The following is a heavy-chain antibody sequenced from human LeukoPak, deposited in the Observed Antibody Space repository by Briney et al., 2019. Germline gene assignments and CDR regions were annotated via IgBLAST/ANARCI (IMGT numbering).Heavy chain of an antibody. V-gene: IGHV1-18*04. CDR3: ARGYCSSTSCSSADFDY. CDR2: ISAYNGNT. D-gene: IGHD2-2*01. CDR1: GYTFTSYG. Sequence: ASVKVSCKASGYTFTSYGISWVRQAPGQGLEWMGWISAYNGNTNYAQKFQGRVTMTTDTSTSTAYMELRSLRSDDTAVYYCARGYCSSTSCSSADFDYWGQGTLVTVSS. J-gene: IGHJ4*02.